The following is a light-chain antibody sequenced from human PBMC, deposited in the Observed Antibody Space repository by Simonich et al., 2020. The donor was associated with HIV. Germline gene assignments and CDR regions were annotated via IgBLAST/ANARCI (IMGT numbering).Light chain of an antibody. Sequence: SVLTQPPSASGTPGQRVTISCSGSSSNIGSDTVNWYQQPPGTAPKRLIYRNNQRPSGVPDRFSGSRSGTSASLAITGLQAEDEADYYCQSYDSSLSGWVFGGGTKLTVL. J-gene: IGLJ3*02. CDR2: RNN. V-gene: IGLV1-44*01. CDR1: SSNIGSDT. CDR3: QSYDSSLSGWV.